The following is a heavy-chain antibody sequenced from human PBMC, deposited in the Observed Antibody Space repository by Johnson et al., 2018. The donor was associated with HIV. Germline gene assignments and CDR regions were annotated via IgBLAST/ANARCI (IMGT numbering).Heavy chain of an antibody. CDR2: ISYDGSNK. CDR3: ASDYSDIGGYRLRAYHI. D-gene: IGHD3-22*01. J-gene: IGHJ3*02. Sequence: QVQLVESGGGVVQPGRSLRLSCAASGFTFSSYAMHWVRQAPGKGLEWVAVISYDGSNKYYAESGKGRFTISRDNAKKPLYLQLNSLRAEDTALYYCASDYSDIGGYRLRAYHIWGQGTMVTVS. CDR1: GFTFSSYA. V-gene: IGHV3-30*04.